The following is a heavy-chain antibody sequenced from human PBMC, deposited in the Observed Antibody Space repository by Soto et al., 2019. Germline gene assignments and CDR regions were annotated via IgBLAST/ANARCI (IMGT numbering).Heavy chain of an antibody. V-gene: IGHV1-18*01. Sequence: GASVKVSCKASGYTFTSYGISWVRQAPGQGLEWMGWTSAYNGNTNYAQKLQGRVTMTTDTSTSTAYMELRSLRSDDTAVYYCARDFDILTGRDRDAFDIWGQGTMVTVSS. CDR2: TSAYNGNT. CDR3: ARDFDILTGRDRDAFDI. CDR1: GYTFTSYG. J-gene: IGHJ3*02. D-gene: IGHD3-9*01.